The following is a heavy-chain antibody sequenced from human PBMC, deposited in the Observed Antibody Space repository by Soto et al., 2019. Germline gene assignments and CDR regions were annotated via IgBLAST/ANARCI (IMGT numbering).Heavy chain of an antibody. CDR2: INPDGGST. Sequence: ASVKVSCKASGYIFTSFYMHWVRQAPGQGLEWMGRINPDGGSTNYAQKFQGKVSMTSDTSTSTAYMEVSSLGSEDTAVYYCARDQGGSWTKYGMDVWGQGTTVTVSS. CDR3: ARDQGGSWTKYGMDV. D-gene: IGHD2-15*01. J-gene: IGHJ6*02. V-gene: IGHV1-46*01. CDR1: GYIFTSFY.